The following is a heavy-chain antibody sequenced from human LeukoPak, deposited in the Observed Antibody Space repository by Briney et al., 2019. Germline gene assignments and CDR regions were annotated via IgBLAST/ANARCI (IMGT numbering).Heavy chain of an antibody. V-gene: IGHV4-59*01. D-gene: IGHD3-22*01. Sequence: SETLSLTCTVSGGSISSYYWSWIRQPPGKGLEWIGYIYYSGSTNYNPSLKSRVTISVDTSKNQFSLKLSSVTAADTAVYYCARTLHSSGYNGVFDYWGQGTLVTVSS. CDR3: ARTLHSSGYNGVFDY. CDR2: IYYSGST. J-gene: IGHJ4*02. CDR1: GGSISSYY.